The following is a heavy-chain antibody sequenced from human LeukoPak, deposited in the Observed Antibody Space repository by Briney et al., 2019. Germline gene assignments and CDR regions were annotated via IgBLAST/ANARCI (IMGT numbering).Heavy chain of an antibody. V-gene: IGHV4-61*02. J-gene: IGHJ4*02. CDR2: IYTSGST. CDR3: ARGAEYYYDSSGYYNY. CDR1: GGSISSGSYY. D-gene: IGHD3-22*01. Sequence: SETLSLTCTVSGGSISSGSYYWSWIRQPAGKGLEWIGRIYTSGSTNYNPSLKSRVTLSVDTSKNQFSLKLSSVTAADTAVYYCARGAEYYYDSSGYYNYWGQGTLVTVSS.